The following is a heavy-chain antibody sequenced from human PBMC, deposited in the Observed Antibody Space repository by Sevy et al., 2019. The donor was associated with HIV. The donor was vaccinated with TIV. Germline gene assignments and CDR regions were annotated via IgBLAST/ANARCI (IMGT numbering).Heavy chain of an antibody. CDR1: GYTFIDYY. V-gene: IGHV1-2*06. CDR3: AREWGFAMANAFDI. CDR2: FNPKSGDT. Sequence: ASVKVSCKASGYTFIDYYLIWVRQAPGQGLEWMGRFNPKSGDTNYAQKFQGSVTMTRDASINSAYMELSRLTSDDTAVYYCAREWGFAMANAFDIWGQGTMVTVSS. J-gene: IGHJ3*02. D-gene: IGHD2-2*01.